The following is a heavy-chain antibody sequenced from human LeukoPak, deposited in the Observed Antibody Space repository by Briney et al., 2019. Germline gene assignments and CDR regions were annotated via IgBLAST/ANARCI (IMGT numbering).Heavy chain of an antibody. V-gene: IGHV3-74*01. CDR3: ARGSTQYSSGWYGLDY. CDR1: GFPFSSYW. Sequence: GSLRLSSAASGFPFSSYWMHWVRQAPGKGLVWVSRVNSDGSSTTYADSVKGRFTISRDNAKNTLYLQMNSLRAEDTAVYYCARGSTQYSSGWYGLDYWGQGTLVTVSS. CDR2: VNSDGSST. D-gene: IGHD6-19*01. J-gene: IGHJ4*02.